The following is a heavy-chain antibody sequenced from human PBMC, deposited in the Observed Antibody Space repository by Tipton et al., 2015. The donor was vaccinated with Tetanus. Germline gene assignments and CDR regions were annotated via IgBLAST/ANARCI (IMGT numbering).Heavy chain of an antibody. V-gene: IGHV3-48*02. CDR3: ATGRTLDY. CDR1: GFTFSSYN. CDR2: ISGTGTTV. Sequence: GSLRLSCVASGFTFSSYNMNWVRQAPGKGLEWVSHISGTGTTVDYADSVKGRFTISRDNAKNSLYLQMNSLRDEDTAIYYCATGRTLDYWGQGTRVTVST. D-gene: IGHD1-26*01. J-gene: IGHJ4*02.